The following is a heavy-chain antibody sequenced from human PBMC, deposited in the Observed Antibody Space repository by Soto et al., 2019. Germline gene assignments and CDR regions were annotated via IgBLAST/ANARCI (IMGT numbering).Heavy chain of an antibody. V-gene: IGHV4-31*03. CDR2: IYFTGKA. D-gene: IGHD4-4*01. CDR3: AKDPSPQPIPAVTPGWFDP. CDR1: GDSIRDGGYY. J-gene: IGHJ5*02. Sequence: SETLSLTCTVSGDSIRDGGYYWAWIRQRPGQGLEWMGYIYFTGKANYNPSLENRLTMSVDMSRRQLYLRLTSVTAADTAVYFCAKDPSPQPIPAVTPGWFDPWGQGIAGTAPQ.